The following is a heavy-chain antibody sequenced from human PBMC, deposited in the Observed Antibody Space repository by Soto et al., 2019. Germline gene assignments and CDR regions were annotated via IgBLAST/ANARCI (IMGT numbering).Heavy chain of an antibody. CDR3: ARDGHYYDSSGWGH. D-gene: IGHD3-22*01. CDR1: GFTIDDYG. J-gene: IGHJ1*01. Sequence: GGSLRLSCATSGFTIDDYGMSWVRQVPGKGLEWVSGMYWNGGSTGYADSVKGRFTVSRDNAKNSLYLQMNSLRAEDTALYYCARDGHYYDSSGWGHWGQGTLVTVSS. CDR2: MYWNGGST. V-gene: IGHV3-20*04.